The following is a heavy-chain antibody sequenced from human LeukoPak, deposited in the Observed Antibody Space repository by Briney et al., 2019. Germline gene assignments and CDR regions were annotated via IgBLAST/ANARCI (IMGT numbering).Heavy chain of an antibody. CDR1: GFTFSNYY. CDR3: ARLHSLAGAGTYDY. Sequence: GGSLRLSCAASGFTFSNYYMTWIRQTPGRGLEWISHISTDSSNTNYADSVKGRFTVSRDNAQNSLFLQMHSLRAEDTAIYYCARLHSLAGAGTYDYWGQGTLVTVSS. J-gene: IGHJ4*02. CDR2: ISTDSSNT. V-gene: IGHV3-11*06. D-gene: IGHD6-13*01.